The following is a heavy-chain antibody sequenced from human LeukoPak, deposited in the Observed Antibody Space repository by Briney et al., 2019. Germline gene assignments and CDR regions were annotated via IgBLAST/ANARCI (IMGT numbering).Heavy chain of an antibody. Sequence: PGGSLRLPCAASGFDFSTYAMSWVRQAPGKGLEWVSGIGGGDTHYADSVKGRFTISRDNSKSTVELHMSSLRVEDTAVYYCAKDGQSFNSMWDYLDSWGRGTLVTVSS. CDR3: AKDGQSFNSMWDYLDS. V-gene: IGHV3-23*01. J-gene: IGHJ4*02. CDR2: IGGGDT. D-gene: IGHD1-26*01. CDR1: GFDFSTYA.